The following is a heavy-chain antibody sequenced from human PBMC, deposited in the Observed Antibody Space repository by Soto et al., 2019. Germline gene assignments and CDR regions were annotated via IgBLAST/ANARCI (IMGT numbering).Heavy chain of an antibody. V-gene: IGHV3-23*01. J-gene: IGHJ4*02. CDR2: ISASGGST. D-gene: IGHD2-2*01. Sequence: PGGSLRLSCAASGFTFSSYAMSWVRQAPGKGLEWVSAISASGGSTYYADSVKGRFTISRDNSKNTLYLQMNSLSAEDAAVYYCANSQFQLRTYNYFDYWGQGTLVTVSS. CDR1: GFTFSSYA. CDR3: ANSQFQLRTYNYFDY.